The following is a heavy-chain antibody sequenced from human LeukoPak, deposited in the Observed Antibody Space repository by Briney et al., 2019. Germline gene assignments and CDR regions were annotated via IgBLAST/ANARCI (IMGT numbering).Heavy chain of an antibody. V-gene: IGHV4-39*01. CDR3: ARRGGYGDY. CDR1: GGSISSSSYY. J-gene: IGHJ4*02. CDR2: IYYSGST. Sequence: SETLSLTCTVSGGSISSSSYYWGWIRQPPGKGLEWIGSIYYSGSTYYNPSLKSRVTISVDTSKNQFSLKLSSVTAANTAVYYCARRGGYGDYWGQGTLVTVSS. D-gene: IGHD3-16*01.